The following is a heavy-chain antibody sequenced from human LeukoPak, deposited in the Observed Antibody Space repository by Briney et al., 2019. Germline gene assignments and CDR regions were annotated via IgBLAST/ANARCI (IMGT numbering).Heavy chain of an antibody. D-gene: IGHD6-19*01. J-gene: IGHJ4*02. CDR3: ARERSSGWYRF. V-gene: IGHV4-31*03. Sequence: SETLSLTCTVSGGSIGNGGYFWTWLRQYRGKGLEWIGYIYDSVTTYYNPSLKSRVAISLDRSKNQFSLNLTSVTAADRAVYYCARERSSGWYRFWGQGILVAVSS. CDR1: GGSIGNGGYF. CDR2: IYDSVTT.